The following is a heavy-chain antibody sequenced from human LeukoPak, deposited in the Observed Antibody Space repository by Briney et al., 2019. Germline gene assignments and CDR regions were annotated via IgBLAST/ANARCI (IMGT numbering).Heavy chain of an antibody. CDR3: TRGSGSYLGYYYYGMDV. J-gene: IGHJ6*02. CDR1: GFTCGDYA. CDR2: ISSRAYGGTT. V-gene: IGHV3-49*04. Sequence: GGSLRLSCTASGFTCGDYAMSWVRQAPGKGLEWVGFISSRAYGGTTEYAASVKGRFTISRDDSQSFAYLQMNSLKTEDTAVYYCTRGSGSYLGYYYYGMDVWGQGTTVTVSS. D-gene: IGHD1-26*01.